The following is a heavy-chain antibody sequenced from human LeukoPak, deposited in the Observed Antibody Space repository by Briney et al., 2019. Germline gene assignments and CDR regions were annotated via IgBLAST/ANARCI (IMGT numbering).Heavy chain of an antibody. D-gene: IGHD6-13*01. V-gene: IGHV4-39*01. J-gene: IGHJ4*02. CDR3: ARHGNSNFDLDY. CDR2: IYYSGST. Sequence: SETLSLTCTVSGGSISSSSYYWGWIRQPPGKGLEWSGSIYYSGSTYYNPSLKSRVTISVDTSKNQFSLKLSSVIAADTAVYYCARHGNSNFDLDYWGQGTLVTVSS. CDR1: GGSISSSSYY.